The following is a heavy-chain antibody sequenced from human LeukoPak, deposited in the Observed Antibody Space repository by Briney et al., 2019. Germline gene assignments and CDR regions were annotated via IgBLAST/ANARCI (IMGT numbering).Heavy chain of an antibody. J-gene: IGHJ3*02. CDR1: GFTLSSDS. Sequence: GGSLRLSCAVSGFTLSSDSMNWVRQSPGTGLKSVSSISSSSSYIYYADSVKSRFTISRDNAKNSLYLQMNSPRAEDTAVYYCGRGDAFDIWGQGKMVTVSS. CDR3: GRGDAFDI. CDR2: ISSSSSYI. V-gene: IGHV3-21*01.